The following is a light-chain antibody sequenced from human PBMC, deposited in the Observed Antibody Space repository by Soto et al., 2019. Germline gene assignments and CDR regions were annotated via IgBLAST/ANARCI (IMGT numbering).Light chain of an antibody. V-gene: IGLV2-14*03. CDR2: DVS. J-gene: IGLJ2*01. Sequence: QSALTQPASVSGSPGQSITISCTGTSSDVGGYNYVSWYQQHPGKAPKLMIYDVSNRPSGVSNLFSGSKSGNTASLTISGRPAEDAADYYCSSYRSSSVVVFGGGTKLTVL. CDR1: SSDVGGYNY. CDR3: SSYRSSSVVV.